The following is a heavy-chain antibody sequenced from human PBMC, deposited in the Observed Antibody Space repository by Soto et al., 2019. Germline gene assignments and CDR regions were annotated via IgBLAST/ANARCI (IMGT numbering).Heavy chain of an antibody. CDR3: SILTPPNEPREIVATISSYMDV. CDR1: GGSFSGYY. CDR2: INHSGST. J-gene: IGHJ6*03. D-gene: IGHD2-8*01. V-gene: IGHV4-34*01. Sequence: SETLSLTCAVYGGSFSGYYWSWIRQPPGKGLEWIGEINHSGSTNYNPSLKSRVTISVDTSKNQFSLKLSSVTAADTAVYYCSILTPPNEPREIVATISSYMDVWGKGTTVTVSS.